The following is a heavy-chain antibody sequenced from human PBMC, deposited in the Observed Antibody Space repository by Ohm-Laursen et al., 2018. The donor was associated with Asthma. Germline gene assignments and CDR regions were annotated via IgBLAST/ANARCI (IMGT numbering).Heavy chain of an antibody. V-gene: IGHV1-69*13. CDR1: GGTFSSYA. CDR3: ARDRRLGDIVKEGLFWFDP. J-gene: IGHJ5*02. CDR2: IIPIFGTA. D-gene: IGHD2-15*01. Sequence: VKISCKVSGGTFSSYAISWVRQAPGQGLEWMGGIIPIFGTANYSQKFQGRVTITADESTSTAYMELSSLRSEDTAVYYCARDRRLGDIVKEGLFWFDPWGQGTLVTVSS.